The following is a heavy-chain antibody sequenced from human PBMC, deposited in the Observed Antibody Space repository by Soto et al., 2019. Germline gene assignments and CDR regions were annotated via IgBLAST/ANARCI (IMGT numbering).Heavy chain of an antibody. Sequence: GSLRLSCAASGLTFSGHWMTWVRQTPGEGLQWVAAIKPDGSETFYVDSVKGRFTISRDNARNSLFLQMDSLRAEDTAVYYCTSRPSGMTYHAVFDFWGQGTLVTVSS. D-gene: IGHD2-21*02. V-gene: IGHV3-7*03. CDR2: IKPDGSET. CDR3: TSRPSGMTYHAVFDF. J-gene: IGHJ4*02. CDR1: GLTFSGHW.